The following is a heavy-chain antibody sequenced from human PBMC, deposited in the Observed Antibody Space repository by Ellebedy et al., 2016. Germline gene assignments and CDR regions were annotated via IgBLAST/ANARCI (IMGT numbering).Heavy chain of an antibody. Sequence: ASVKVSCKASGGTFSSYAINWVRQAPGQGLEWMGIINPSSSRTSYAQKLQGRVTMTRDTSTSTVYMELSSLRSEDTAVYYCAREVITTAAIQPNFDYWGQGTLVTVSS. V-gene: IGHV1-46*04. D-gene: IGHD2-2*02. CDR1: GGTFSSYA. CDR3: AREVITTAAIQPNFDY. CDR2: INPSSSRT. J-gene: IGHJ4*02.